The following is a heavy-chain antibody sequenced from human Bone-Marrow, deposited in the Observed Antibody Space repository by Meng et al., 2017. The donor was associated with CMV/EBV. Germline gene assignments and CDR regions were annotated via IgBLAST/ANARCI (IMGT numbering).Heavy chain of an antibody. J-gene: IGHJ4*02. CDR1: GGTFSSYA. CDR3: ARARAVAGNWDY. V-gene: IGHV1-69*05. D-gene: IGHD6-19*01. Sequence: SVKVSCKASGGTFSSYAISWVRQAPGQGLEWMGGIIPIFGTANYAQKFQGRVTITTDESTSTAYMELSSLRSEDTAVYYCARARAVAGNWDYWGQGTLVTVSS. CDR2: IIPIFGTA.